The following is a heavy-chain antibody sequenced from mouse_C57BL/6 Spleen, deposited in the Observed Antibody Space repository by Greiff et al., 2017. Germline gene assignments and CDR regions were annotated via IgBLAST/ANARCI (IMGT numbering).Heavy chain of an antibody. CDR2: IYPGDGDT. J-gene: IGHJ4*01. CDR1: GYAFSSSW. D-gene: IGHD3-2*02. CDR3: ASYSSGYYAMDY. V-gene: IGHV1-82*01. Sequence: QVQLQQSGPELVKPGASVKISCKASGYAFSSSWMNWVKQRPGKGLEWIGRIYPGDGDTNYNGKFKGKATLTADKSSSTAYMQLSSLTSEDSAVYFCASYSSGYYAMDYWGQGTSVTVSS.